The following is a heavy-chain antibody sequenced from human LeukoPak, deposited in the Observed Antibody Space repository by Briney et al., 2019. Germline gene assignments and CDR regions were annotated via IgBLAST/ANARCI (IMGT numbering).Heavy chain of an antibody. J-gene: IGHJ4*02. CDR1: GYTFTSYD. Sequence: ASVRVSCKASGYTFTSYDINWVRQATGQRLEWMGWMNPNSGNTGYAQKFQGRVTMTRNTSISTAYMELSSLRSEDTAVYYCAILETLGSSIGDYWGQGTLVTVSS. CDR2: MNPNSGNT. D-gene: IGHD6-6*01. V-gene: IGHV1-8*01. CDR3: AILETLGSSIGDY.